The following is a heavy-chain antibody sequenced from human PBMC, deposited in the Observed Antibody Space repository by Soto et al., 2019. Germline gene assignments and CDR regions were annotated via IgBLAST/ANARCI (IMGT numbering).Heavy chain of an antibody. CDR2: ISGSGGST. Sequence: PGGSLRLSCAASGFTFSRYAMSWVRQAPGKGLEWVSAISGSGGSTYYADSVKGRFTISRDNSKNTLYLQMNSLRAEDTAVYYCAKDPFISSGYSRGPYYFDYWGQGTLVTVSS. D-gene: IGHD3-22*01. J-gene: IGHJ4*02. CDR3: AKDPFISSGYSRGPYYFDY. CDR1: GFTFSRYA. V-gene: IGHV3-23*01.